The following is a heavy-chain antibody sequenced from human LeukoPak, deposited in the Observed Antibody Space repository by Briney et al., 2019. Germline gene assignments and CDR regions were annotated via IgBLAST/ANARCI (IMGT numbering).Heavy chain of an antibody. CDR2: ISGSGGGT. CDR3: AKDLGRYRNNFFDY. V-gene: IGHV3-23*01. CDR1: GFTFSSIA. J-gene: IGHJ4*02. D-gene: IGHD1-26*01. Sequence: GGSLRLSCAASGFTFSSIAMSWVRQAPDKGLEWVSTISGSGGGTYYADSVKGRFTISRDDSKNTPYLQMNSLRADDTAVYYCAKDLGRYRNNFFDYWGQGNLVTVSS.